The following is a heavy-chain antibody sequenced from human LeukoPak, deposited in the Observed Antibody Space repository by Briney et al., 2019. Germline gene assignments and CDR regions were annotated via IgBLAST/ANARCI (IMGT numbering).Heavy chain of an antibody. CDR3: AKDMGYCSSATCYGLDY. D-gene: IGHD2-2*01. CDR1: GFTFSSYA. J-gene: IGHJ4*02. Sequence: GGSLRLSCAASGFTFSSYAMSWVRQAPGKGLEWVSAISGSGGSTYYADSVKGRFTISRGNSKNTLYLQMNSLRAEDTAIYYCAKDMGYCSSATCYGLDYWGQGTLVTVSS. V-gene: IGHV3-23*01. CDR2: ISGSGGST.